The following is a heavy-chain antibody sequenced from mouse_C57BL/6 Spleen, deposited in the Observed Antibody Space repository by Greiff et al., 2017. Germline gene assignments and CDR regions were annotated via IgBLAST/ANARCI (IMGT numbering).Heavy chain of an antibody. CDR2: IDPGDGDT. J-gene: IGHJ4*01. CDR1: GYAFSSSW. D-gene: IGHD3-2*02. CDR3: SRQRRLRESYAMDY. V-gene: IGHV1-82*01. Sequence: QVQLQQSGPELVKPGASVKISCKASGYAFSSSWMNWVKQRPGKGLEWIGRIDPGDGDTNYNGKFKGKATLTADKSSSTAYMQLSSLTSEDSAVYFCSRQRRLRESYAMDYWGQGTSVTVSS.